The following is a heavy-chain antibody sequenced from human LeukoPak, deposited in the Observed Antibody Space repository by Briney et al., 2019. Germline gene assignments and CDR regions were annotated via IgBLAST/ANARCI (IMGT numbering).Heavy chain of an antibody. J-gene: IGHJ5*02. D-gene: IGHD3-22*01. CDR1: GFTVSSNY. CDR3: ASTINYYDSSGYDRGMWFDP. CDR2: IYSGGST. V-gene: IGHV3-66*01. Sequence: GSLRLSCAASGFTVSSNYMSWVRQAPGKGLEWVSVIYSGGSTYYADSVKGRFTISRDNSKNTLYLQMNSLRAEDTAVYYCASTINYYDSSGYDRGMWFDPWGQGTLVTVSS.